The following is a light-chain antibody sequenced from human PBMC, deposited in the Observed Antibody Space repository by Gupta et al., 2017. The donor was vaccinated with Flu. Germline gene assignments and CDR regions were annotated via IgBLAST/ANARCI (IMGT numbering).Light chain of an antibody. V-gene: IGLV2-14*01. CDR2: EVH. CDR3: TSYTSSSTWV. CDR1: SSDVGAYNY. J-gene: IGLJ3*02. Sequence: QSALTHSASVSGSPGQSITISCTGTSSDVGAYNYVSWYQHHPGKAPIRIMYEVHNLPSGVSNRVSGPKSGNKALLTTSGLQSEDDAYYYCTSYTSSSTWVFGGGTKLTVL.